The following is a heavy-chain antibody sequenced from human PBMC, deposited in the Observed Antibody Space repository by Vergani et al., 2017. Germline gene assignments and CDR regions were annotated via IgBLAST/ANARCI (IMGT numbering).Heavy chain of an antibody. D-gene: IGHD1-26*01. CDR2: ISSSSSTI. CDR3: ARVPGRVVGATDDY. CDR1: GFTFSSYS. Sequence: VQLVESGGGVVQPGRSLRLSCAASGFTFSSYSMNWVRQAPGKGLEWVSYISSSSSTIYYADSVKGRFTISRDNAKNSLYLQMNSLRAEDTAVYYCARVPGRVVGATDDYWGQGTLVTVSS. V-gene: IGHV3-48*01. J-gene: IGHJ4*02.